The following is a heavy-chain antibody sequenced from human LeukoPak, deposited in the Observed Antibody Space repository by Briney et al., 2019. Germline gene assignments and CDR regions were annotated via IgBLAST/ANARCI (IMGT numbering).Heavy chain of an antibody. D-gene: IGHD1-26*01. CDR2: IRGDGSTT. CDR1: GFTFSRYW. V-gene: IGHV3-74*01. CDR3: VRDNRSYNFDY. J-gene: IGHJ4*02. Sequence: TGGSLRLSCAASGFTFSRYWMHWVRQAPGKGLVWVSCIRGDGSTTSIADSARGRFTISRDNAKNTVYLQMNSLRAEGTAVYYCVRDNRSYNFDYWGQGALVTVSS.